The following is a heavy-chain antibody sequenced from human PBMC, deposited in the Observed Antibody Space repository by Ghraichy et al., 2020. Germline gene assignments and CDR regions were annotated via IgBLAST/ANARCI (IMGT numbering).Heavy chain of an antibody. D-gene: IGHD2-21*02. V-gene: IGHV1-18*04. J-gene: IGHJ4*02. CDR1: GYTFTSYG. CDR3: ARGVRSHPLLGAADY. Sequence: ASVKVSCKASGYTFTSYGISWVRQAPGQGLEWMGWISAYNGNTNYAQKLQGRVTMTTDTSTSTAYMELRSLRSDDTAVYYCARGVRSHPLLGAADYWGQGTLVTVSS. CDR2: ISAYNGNT.